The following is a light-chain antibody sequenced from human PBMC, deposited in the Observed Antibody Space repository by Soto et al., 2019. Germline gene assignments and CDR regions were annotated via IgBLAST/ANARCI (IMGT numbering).Light chain of an antibody. CDR1: QSVSSTY. CDR3: QQYDVSPFT. Sequence: EVVLTQSPGTLSLSPGERATLSCRANQSVSSTYLAWYQQKPGQAPRLLIYGASNRATGIPDRFSGSGSGTDFTLTIRRLEPEDFAVYFCQQYDVSPFTFGPGTKVDVK. V-gene: IGKV3-20*01. J-gene: IGKJ3*01. CDR2: GAS.